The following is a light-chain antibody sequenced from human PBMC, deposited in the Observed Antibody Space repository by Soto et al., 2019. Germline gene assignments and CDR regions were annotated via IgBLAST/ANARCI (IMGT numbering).Light chain of an antibody. V-gene: IGKV3-20*01. Sequence: EIVLTQSPGTLSLSPGERATLSCRASQSVSSSYLAWYQQKPGPAPRLLIYGASSRATGIPDRFSGSGSGTDFTLTISILEHEDFAVYYCQQYGSSPLFTFGPGTKVDIK. CDR2: GAS. CDR1: QSVSSSY. J-gene: IGKJ3*01. CDR3: QQYGSSPLFT.